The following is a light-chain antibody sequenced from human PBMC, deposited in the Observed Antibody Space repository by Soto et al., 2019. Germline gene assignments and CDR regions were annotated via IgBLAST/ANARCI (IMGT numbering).Light chain of an antibody. V-gene: IGKV1-9*01. Sequence: IQMTQSPSSLSASVGDGVTITCRASQGISSYLAWYQQKPGKAPKLLIYAASTLQSGVPSRFSGSGSGTDFTLTISNLQPEDFATYYCQQANSFPITFGQGTRLEIK. CDR3: QQANSFPIT. CDR2: AAS. J-gene: IGKJ5*01. CDR1: QGISSY.